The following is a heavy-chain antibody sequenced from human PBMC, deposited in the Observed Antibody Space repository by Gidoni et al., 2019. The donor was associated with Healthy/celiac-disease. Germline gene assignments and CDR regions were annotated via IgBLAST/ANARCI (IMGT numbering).Heavy chain of an antibody. V-gene: IGHV1-8*01. CDR3: AREDTQYYGSGSYHNWFDP. CDR1: GYTFTSYD. J-gene: IGHJ5*02. CDR2: MHPNRGNT. D-gene: IGHD3-10*01. Sequence: QVQLVQSGAEVKKPGASVKVSCKASGYTFTSYDINWVRQDTGQGLEWMGWMHPNRGNTGYAQKFQGRVNMTRNTSISTAYMELSSLRSEDTAVYYCAREDTQYYGSGSYHNWFDPWGQGTLVTVSS.